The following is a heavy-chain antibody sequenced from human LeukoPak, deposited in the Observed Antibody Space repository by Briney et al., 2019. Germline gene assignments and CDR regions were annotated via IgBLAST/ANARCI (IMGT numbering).Heavy chain of an antibody. CDR3: TREDY. J-gene: IGHJ4*02. Sequence: GASVKVSCKGSGYTFTAYYLHWVRQAPGQGPEWMGWIDPNSGGTTYAQKFQGRVTMTRDTSISTAYMELSSLRSDDTAVYFCTREDYWGQGTLVTVSS. CDR1: GYTFTAYY. CDR2: IDPNSGGT. V-gene: IGHV1-2*02.